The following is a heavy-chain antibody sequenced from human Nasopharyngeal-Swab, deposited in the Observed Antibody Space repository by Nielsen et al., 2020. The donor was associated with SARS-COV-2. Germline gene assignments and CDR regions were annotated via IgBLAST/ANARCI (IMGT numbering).Heavy chain of an antibody. CDR2: INHSGST. Sequence: PGKGLEWIGEINHSGSTNYNPSLKSRVTISVDTSKNQFSLKLSSVTAADTAVYYCARAIFGVVTIFNYYYMDVWGKGTTVTVSS. V-gene: IGHV4-34*01. CDR3: ARAIFGVVTIFNYYYMDV. J-gene: IGHJ6*03. D-gene: IGHD3-3*01.